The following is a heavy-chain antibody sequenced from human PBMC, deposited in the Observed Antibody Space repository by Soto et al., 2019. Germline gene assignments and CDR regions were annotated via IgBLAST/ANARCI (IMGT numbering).Heavy chain of an antibody. V-gene: IGHV4-30-4*01. J-gene: IGHJ4*02. D-gene: IGHD6-13*01. CDR2: IYYTGST. Sequence: SETLSLTCTVSGGSISTGDYFWSWIRQPPGKGLEWIGYIYYTGSTFYNPSLRSRVTISGDTSKNEFSLKLSSVTAADAAVYSCARGGGSSSYFAYWGQGTLVSVSS. CDR1: GGSISTGDYF. CDR3: ARGGGSSSYFAY.